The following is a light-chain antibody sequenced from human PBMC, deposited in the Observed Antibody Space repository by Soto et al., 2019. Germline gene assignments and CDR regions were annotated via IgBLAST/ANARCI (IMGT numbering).Light chain of an antibody. Sequence: DIQMTQSPSSLSASVGDTVTITCRASRVIENGLNWYQQKPGTAPKRLIYRAYILQSGVPSRFSGSESATEFNLTISSLQPEDFATYYCLQYHSCPKTFGQGTNVEIK. V-gene: IGKV1-17*01. CDR3: LQYHSCPKT. CDR2: RAY. CDR1: RVIENG. J-gene: IGKJ1*01.